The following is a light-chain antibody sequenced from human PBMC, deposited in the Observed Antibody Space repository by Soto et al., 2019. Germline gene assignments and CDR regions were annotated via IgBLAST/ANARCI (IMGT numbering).Light chain of an antibody. CDR2: SAS. CDR3: QQVKPFPRT. V-gene: IGKV1-12*01. J-gene: IGKJ1*01. CDR1: QDIGSQ. Sequence: DIQMTQSPSSMSASVGDRVTITCRASQDIGSQLGWYQQKPGKAPKLLIHSASTLQRGVPFRFSGRGSGTEFTLTISSLQSEDFATYYCQQVKPFPRTVGQGTKVEIE.